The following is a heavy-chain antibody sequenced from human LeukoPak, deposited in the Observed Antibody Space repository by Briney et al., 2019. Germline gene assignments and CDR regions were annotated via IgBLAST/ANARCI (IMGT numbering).Heavy chain of an antibody. CDR3: ARVTYVDDMLYQYVDY. CDR1: SYSISSGSY. CDR2: IFHSCNS. Sequence: SDTLFLTCAGTSYSISSGSYWGWIRQSPGKGLDWVGCIFHSCNSYYNPSLKIRLTMSVDTSKNQFSLKLTSVTAADTALYYCARVTYVDDMLYQYVDYWGQRIVVTVSS. D-gene: IGHD4-17*01. V-gene: IGHV4-38-2*01. J-gene: IGHJ4*02.